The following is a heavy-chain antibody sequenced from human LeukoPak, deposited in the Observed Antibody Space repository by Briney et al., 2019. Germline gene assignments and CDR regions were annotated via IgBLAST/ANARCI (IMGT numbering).Heavy chain of an antibody. Sequence: GGSLRLSCAASGFTVSSNYMSWVRQAPGKGLEWVSVIYSGGSTYYADSVKGRFTISRDNSKNTLCLQMNSLRAEDTAVYYCARDVPPKYCTNGVCSYWGQGTLVTVSS. D-gene: IGHD2-8*01. CDR2: IYSGGST. J-gene: IGHJ4*02. CDR1: GFTVSSNY. V-gene: IGHV3-66*01. CDR3: ARDVPPKYCTNGVCSY.